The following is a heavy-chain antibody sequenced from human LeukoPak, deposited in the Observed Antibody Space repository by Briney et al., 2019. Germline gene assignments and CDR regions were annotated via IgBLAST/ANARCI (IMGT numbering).Heavy chain of an antibody. D-gene: IGHD6-19*01. V-gene: IGHV4-59*01. CDR1: GGSISSYY. CDR2: IYYSGST. J-gene: IGHJ4*02. CDR3: AGGLGYSSGWYAEFDY. Sequence: SETLSLTCTVSGGSISSYYWSWIRQPPGKGLEWIGYIYYSGSTNYNPSLKSRVTVSVDTSKNQFSLKLSSVTAADTAVYYCAGGLGYSSGWYAEFDYWGQGTLVTVSS.